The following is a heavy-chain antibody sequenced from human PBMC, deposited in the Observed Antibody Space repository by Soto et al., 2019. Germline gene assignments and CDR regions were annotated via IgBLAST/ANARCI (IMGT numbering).Heavy chain of an antibody. CDR3: ARDRVESGYPEYFQH. J-gene: IGHJ1*01. Sequence: EVQLVESGGGLIQPGGSLRLSCAASGFTVSSNYMSWVRQAPGKGLEWVSVIYSGGSTYYADSVKVRFTISRDNSKNTLYLQRNSLRAEDTAVYYCARDRVESGYPEYFQHWGQGTLVTVSS. V-gene: IGHV3-53*01. D-gene: IGHD3-22*01. CDR2: IYSGGST. CDR1: GFTVSSNY.